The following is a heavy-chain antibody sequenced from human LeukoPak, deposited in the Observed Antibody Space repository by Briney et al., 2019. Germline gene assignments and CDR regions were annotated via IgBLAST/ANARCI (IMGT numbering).Heavy chain of an antibody. Sequence: ASVKVSCKSSGYTFTGYHIHWVRQAPGQGLEWVGWINPNNGGTNYSQKFQGRVTMTRDTSISTAYMELSSLRSDDTAVYYCARGLEYGSFDYWGQGTLVTVSS. J-gene: IGHJ4*02. CDR2: INPNNGGT. CDR1: GYTFTGYH. V-gene: IGHV1-2*02. D-gene: IGHD2/OR15-2a*01. CDR3: ARGLEYGSFDY.